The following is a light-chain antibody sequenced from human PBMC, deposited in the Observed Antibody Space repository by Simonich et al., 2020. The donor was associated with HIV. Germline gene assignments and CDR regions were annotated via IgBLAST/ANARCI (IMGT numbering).Light chain of an antibody. Sequence: DIVMTQSPDSLAVSLGERATINCKSSQSVLYSSNNKNYLAWYQQKLGQPPKLLIYWASTRESGVPDRFSGSGSGTDFTLTISSLQPEDFATYYCQQFNSYPQTFGQGTRLEIK. CDR1: QSVLYSSNNKNY. CDR3: QQFNSYPQT. CDR2: WAS. J-gene: IGKJ5*01. V-gene: IGKV4-1*01.